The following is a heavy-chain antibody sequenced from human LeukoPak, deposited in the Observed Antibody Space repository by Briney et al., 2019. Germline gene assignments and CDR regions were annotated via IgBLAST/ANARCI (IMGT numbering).Heavy chain of an antibody. CDR1: GYTFSTYA. CDR3: ARDRAWNYFDY. CDR2: ISNDGSRK. J-gene: IGHJ4*02. Sequence: PGGSLRLSCSASGYTFSTYAVHWVRQAPGKGLEWVAIISNDGSRKYYAHSVEGRFTISRDNSKNTLYLQMDSLRAEDTAVYYCARDRAWNYFDYWGQGTLVTVSS. D-gene: IGHD3-3*01. V-gene: IGHV3-30*04.